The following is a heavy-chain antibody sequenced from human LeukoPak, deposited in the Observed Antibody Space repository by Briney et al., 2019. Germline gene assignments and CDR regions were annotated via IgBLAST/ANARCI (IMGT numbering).Heavy chain of an antibody. D-gene: IGHD6-6*01. CDR1: GFTVSGNY. Sequence: GGSLRLSCAASGFTVSGNYMSWVRQGPGRGLEWVSIIYSGGSTHYADSVKGRFTISRDNSKNTLYLQMNSLRAEDAAVYYCAKHPRLVRYFDSWGQGTLVTVSS. J-gene: IGHJ4*02. CDR2: IYSGGST. CDR3: AKHPRLVRYFDS. V-gene: IGHV3-53*01.